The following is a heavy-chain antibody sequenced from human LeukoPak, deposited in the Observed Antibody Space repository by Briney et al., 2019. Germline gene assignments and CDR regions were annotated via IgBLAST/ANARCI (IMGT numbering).Heavy chain of an antibody. D-gene: IGHD5-12*01. V-gene: IGHV3-74*01. CDR1: GFTFSSYW. Sequence: GGSLRLSCAASGFTFSSYWMHWVRQAPGKGLVWVSRINSDGSSTSYADSVKGRFTISRDNSKNTLYLQMNSLRAEDTAVYYCAKDLSMVATRYYFDYWGQGTLVTVSS. CDR3: AKDLSMVATRYYFDY. J-gene: IGHJ4*02. CDR2: INSDGSST.